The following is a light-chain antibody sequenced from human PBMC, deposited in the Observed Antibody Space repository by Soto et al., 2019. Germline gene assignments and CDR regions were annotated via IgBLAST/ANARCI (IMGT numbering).Light chain of an antibody. CDR2: EAS. V-gene: IGKV1-5*03. Sequence: DIQMTQSPSTLSASVGDRITITCRASQSISSWLAWYQQKPGIAPKLLIYEASSLKSGVPSRFSGSGSGTEFSRTISSLQPDDFATYYCQQYNGYSRTFGQGTKVEIK. CDR3: QQYNGYSRT. J-gene: IGKJ1*01. CDR1: QSISSW.